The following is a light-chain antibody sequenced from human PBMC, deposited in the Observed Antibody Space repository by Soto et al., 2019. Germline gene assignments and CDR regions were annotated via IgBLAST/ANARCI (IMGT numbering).Light chain of an antibody. CDR3: QQYNGYWT. V-gene: IGKV1-5*01. CDR1: QNIDKW. J-gene: IGKJ1*01. CDR2: DAS. Sequence: DIQMTQSPSTLSASVGDRVSITCRASQNIDKWLAWYQQKPQKAPKLLIFDASTLESGVPSRFSGSGSGTEFTLTISSLQPDDFATYYCQQYNGYWTFGQGTKVDIK.